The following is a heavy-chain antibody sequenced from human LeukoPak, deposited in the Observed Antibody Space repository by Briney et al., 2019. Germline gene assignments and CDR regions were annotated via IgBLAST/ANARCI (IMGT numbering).Heavy chain of an antibody. J-gene: IGHJ4*02. D-gene: IGHD3-3*01. CDR2: IYPGDSDT. Sequence: GESLKISCKGSGYSFTSYWMGWVRQMPGKGLEWMGIIYPGDSDTRYSPSFQGQVTISADKSISTAYLQWSSLKASDTAMYYCARRSYDFPYYFDYWGQGTLVTVSS. V-gene: IGHV5-51*01. CDR1: GYSFTSYW. CDR3: ARRSYDFPYYFDY.